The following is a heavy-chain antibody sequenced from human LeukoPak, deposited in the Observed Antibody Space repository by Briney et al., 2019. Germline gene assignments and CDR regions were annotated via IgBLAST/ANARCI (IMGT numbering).Heavy chain of an antibody. J-gene: IGHJ4*02. CDR3: ARDQVGAIDY. CDR1: GYTLTSYY. V-gene: IGHV1-46*01. D-gene: IGHD1-26*01. Sequence: VASVKASCKASGYTLTSYYMHWVRQAPGQGLEWMGIINPSGGSTSYAQKFQGRVTMTRDTSTSTVYMELSSLRSEDTAVYYCARDQVGAIDYWGQGTLVTVSS. CDR2: INPSGGST.